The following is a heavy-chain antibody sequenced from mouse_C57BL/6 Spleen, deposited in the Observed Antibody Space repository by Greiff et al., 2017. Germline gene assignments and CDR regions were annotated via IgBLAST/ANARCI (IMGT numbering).Heavy chain of an antibody. CDR1: GYSITSGYY. CDR2: ISYDGSN. CDR3: ARDYYGSSLYFDY. V-gene: IGHV3-6*01. J-gene: IGHJ2*01. Sequence: EVKLVESGPGLVKPSQSLSLTCSVTGYSITSGYYWNWIRQFPGNKLEWMGYISYDGSNNYNPSLKNRISITRDTSKNQFFLKLNSVTTEDTATYYCARDYYGSSLYFDYWGQGTTLTVSS. D-gene: IGHD1-1*01.